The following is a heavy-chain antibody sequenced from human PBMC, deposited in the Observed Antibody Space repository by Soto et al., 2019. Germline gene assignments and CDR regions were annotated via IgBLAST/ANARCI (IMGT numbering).Heavy chain of an antibody. Sequence: SETLSLTCTVSGGSISSYYWSWIRQPPGKGLEWIGYIYYSGSTNYNPSLKSRVTISVDTSKNQFSLKLSSVTAADTAVYYCARDGRYCSGGSCVPDAFDIWGQGTMLTVSS. V-gene: IGHV4-59*01. CDR2: IYYSGST. D-gene: IGHD2-15*01. CDR3: ARDGRYCSGGSCVPDAFDI. CDR1: GGSISSYY. J-gene: IGHJ3*02.